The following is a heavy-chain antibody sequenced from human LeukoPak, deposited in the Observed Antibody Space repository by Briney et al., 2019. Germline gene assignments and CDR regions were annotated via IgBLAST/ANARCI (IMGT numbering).Heavy chain of an antibody. CDR2: ISAYNGNT. Sequence: ASVKVSCKASGGTFSSYGISWVRQAPGQGLEWMGWISAYNGNTNYAQKLQGRVTMTTDTSTSTAYMELRSLRSDDTAVYYCARAYYYGSGSYIPVGYWGQGTLVTVSS. V-gene: IGHV1-18*01. CDR3: ARAYYYGSGSYIPVGY. J-gene: IGHJ4*02. CDR1: GGTFSSYG. D-gene: IGHD3-10*01.